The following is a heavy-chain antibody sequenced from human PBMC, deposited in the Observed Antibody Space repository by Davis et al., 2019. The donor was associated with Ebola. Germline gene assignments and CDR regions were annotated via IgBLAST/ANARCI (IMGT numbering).Heavy chain of an antibody. V-gene: IGHV3-48*04. CDR1: GVTFSSYS. CDR2: ISSSGSTI. J-gene: IGHJ6*02. CDR3: ARDLRIVGAISYYYGMDV. Sequence: GGPLRPPFASFGVTFSSYSMNWVRQAPGEVPEWVSYISSSGSTIYYADSVKGRFTISRDNAKNSLYLQMNSLRAEDTAVYYCARDLRIVGAISYYYGMDVWGQGTTVTVSS. D-gene: IGHD1-26*01.